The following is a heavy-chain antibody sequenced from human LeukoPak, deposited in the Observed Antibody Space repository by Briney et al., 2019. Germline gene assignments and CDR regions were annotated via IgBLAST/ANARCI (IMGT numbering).Heavy chain of an antibody. CDR3: ARGYSSSWYFNWFDP. D-gene: IGHD6-13*01. V-gene: IGHV4-34*01. CDR1: GGSFSGYY. CDR2: INHSGST. J-gene: IGHJ5*02. Sequence: SETLSLTCAVYGGSFSGYYWSWIRQPPGKGLEWIGEINHSGSTNYNPSLKSRVTISVDTSKNQFSLKLSSVTAADTAVYYCARGYSSSWYFNWFDPWGQGTLVTVSS.